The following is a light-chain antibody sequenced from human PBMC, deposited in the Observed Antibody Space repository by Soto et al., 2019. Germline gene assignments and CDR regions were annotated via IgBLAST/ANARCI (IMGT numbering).Light chain of an antibody. CDR3: CSFARSNTFPYV. Sequence: QSVLTQPASVSGSPGQSITISCTGTISDVGSHNLVSWYQQHPDKAPKLIIYEVNERPSGVSSRFSGSKSGNTASLTVSGLQPDDEADYPCCSFARSNTFPYVFGPGTKVTVL. CDR2: EVN. CDR1: ISDVGSHNL. J-gene: IGLJ1*01. V-gene: IGLV2-23*02.